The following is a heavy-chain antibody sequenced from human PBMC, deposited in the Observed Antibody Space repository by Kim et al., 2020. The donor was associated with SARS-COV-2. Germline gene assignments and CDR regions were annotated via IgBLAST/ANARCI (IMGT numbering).Heavy chain of an antibody. CDR1: GYTFANNW. J-gene: IGHJ3*02. CDR2: IFPGDSDT. CDR3: ARHGGDDYNYDDAFDI. Sequence: GESLKISCKGSGYTFANNWIGWVRQMPGKGLEWMGIIFPGDSDTRYRPSFQGQVTISADKSISTAYLQWSRLKASDTAMYYCARHGGDDYNYDDAFDIWGQGTMVIVSA. V-gene: IGHV5-51*01. D-gene: IGHD3-16*01.